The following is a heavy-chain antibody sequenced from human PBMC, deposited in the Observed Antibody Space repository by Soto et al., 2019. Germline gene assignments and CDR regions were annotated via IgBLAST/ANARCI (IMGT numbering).Heavy chain of an antibody. CDR2: ISGSGVKI. V-gene: IGHV3-23*01. CDR3: AKGGPYDSIVGSDYYGVDV. J-gene: IGHJ6*02. Sequence: PGGSLRLSCATSGFTFSSYAMSWVRQTPGKGLEWVSAISGSGVKIFYADSVKGRFTISRDNFKDMLHLQMNSLGAEDTAVYYCAKGGPYDSIVGSDYYGVDVWGPGTTVTVSS. D-gene: IGHD3-22*01. CDR1: GFTFSSYA.